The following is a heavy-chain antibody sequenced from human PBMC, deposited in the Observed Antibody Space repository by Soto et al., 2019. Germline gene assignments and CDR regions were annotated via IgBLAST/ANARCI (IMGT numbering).Heavy chain of an antibody. CDR2: IYYSGST. CDR1: GGSISSSSYY. D-gene: IGHD5-18*01. CDR3: ARPGHTARAYYYYGMDV. V-gene: IGHV4-39*01. J-gene: IGHJ6*02. Sequence: SETLSLTCTVSGGSISSSSYYWGWIRQPPGKGLEWIGSIYYSGSTYYNPSLKSRVTISVDTSKNQFSLKLSSVTAADTAVYYCARPGHTARAYYYYGMDVWGQGTTVT.